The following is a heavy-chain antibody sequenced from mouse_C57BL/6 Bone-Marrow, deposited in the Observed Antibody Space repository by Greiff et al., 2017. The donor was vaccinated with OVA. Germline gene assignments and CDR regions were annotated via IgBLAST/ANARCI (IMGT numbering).Heavy chain of an antibody. CDR2: INPSNGGT. CDR1: GYTFTSYW. Sequence: VQLQQPGTELVKPGASVKLSCKASGYTFTSYWMHWVKQRPGHGLEWIGNINPSNGGTNYNEKFKSKATLTVDNSSSTAYMQISSLTSEDSAVYYCARSGAHYYAMDYWGQGTSVTVSS. D-gene: IGHD3-1*01. J-gene: IGHJ4*01. V-gene: IGHV1-53*01. CDR3: ARSGAHYYAMDY.